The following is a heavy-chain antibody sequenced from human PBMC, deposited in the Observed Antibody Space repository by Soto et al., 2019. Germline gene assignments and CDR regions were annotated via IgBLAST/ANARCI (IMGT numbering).Heavy chain of an antibody. CDR2: ISSSSSYI. D-gene: IGHD3-22*01. J-gene: IGHJ4*02. V-gene: IGHV3-21*01. CDR3: ARALYYYDSSGYYGC. CDR1: GFTFSSYS. Sequence: EGSLRLSCAACGFTFSSYSMNWVRQPPGKGLEWVSSISSSSSYIYYADSVKGRFTISRDKAKNSLYLQMNSLRAEDTAVYYCARALYYYDSSGYYGCWSQG.